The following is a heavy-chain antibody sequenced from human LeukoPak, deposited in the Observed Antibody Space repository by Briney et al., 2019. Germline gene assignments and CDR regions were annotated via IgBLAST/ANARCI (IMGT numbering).Heavy chain of an antibody. CDR2: IWHDGSNK. D-gene: IGHD5-12*01. CDR1: GFTFRSYA. CDR3: AKDHLGIRLEENHFDF. J-gene: IGHJ4*02. Sequence: GGSLRLSCAASGFTFRSYAKHWVRQAPAKGLEWVAAIWHDGSNKFYGDSVKGRFTISRDNSENTLYLQLNSLRGDDTAAYYCAKDHLGIRLEENHFDFWGQGTVVTVSS. V-gene: IGHV3-33*06.